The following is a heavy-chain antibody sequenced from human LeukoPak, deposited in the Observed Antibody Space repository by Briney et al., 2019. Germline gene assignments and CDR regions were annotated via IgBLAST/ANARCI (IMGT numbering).Heavy chain of an antibody. CDR3: AREYSSSHRVLLKAFDI. D-gene: IGHD6-6*01. CDR1: GGTFSSYG. Sequence: ASVKVSCKASGGTFSSYGISWVRQAPGQGLEWMGGIIPIFGTANYAQKFQGRVTITADESTSTAYMELSSLRSEDTAVYYCAREYSSSHRVLLKAFDIWGQGTMVTVSS. CDR2: IIPIFGTA. V-gene: IGHV1-69*13. J-gene: IGHJ3*02.